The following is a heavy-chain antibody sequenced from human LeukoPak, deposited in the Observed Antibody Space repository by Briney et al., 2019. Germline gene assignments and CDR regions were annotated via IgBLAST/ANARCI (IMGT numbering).Heavy chain of an antibody. CDR1: GDTFSTFS. Sequence: ASVKVSCKGFGDTFSTFSISWVRQAPGQGLEWMGRIIPINGIVNYAQKFQGRVTISADKSTSTAFMELSTLTSDDTAIYYCARRPGRGWGQGTLVTVSS. CDR3: ARRPGRG. J-gene: IGHJ4*02. V-gene: IGHV1-69*02. CDR2: IIPINGIV. D-gene: IGHD1-26*01.